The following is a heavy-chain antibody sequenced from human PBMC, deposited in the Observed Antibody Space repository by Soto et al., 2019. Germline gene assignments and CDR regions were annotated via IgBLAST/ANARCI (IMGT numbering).Heavy chain of an antibody. CDR3: AKAQGVATFKSNFAY. J-gene: IGHJ4*02. Sequence: EVQLLESGGGLVQPGGSLRLSCVVSGLTSRSHAMSWVRQAPGQGLEWVAGISGGGDTAYYPDSVRGRFTISRDNSKNTVYLQIDNLRADDTAVYYCAKAQGVATFKSNFAYWGQGTLVTVSS. D-gene: IGHD5-12*01. CDR2: ISGGGDTA. V-gene: IGHV3-23*01. CDR1: GLTSRSHA.